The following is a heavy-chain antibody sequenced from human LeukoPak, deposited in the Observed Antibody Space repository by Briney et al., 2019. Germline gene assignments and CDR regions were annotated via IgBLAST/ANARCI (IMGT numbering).Heavy chain of an antibody. CDR1: GGSISSSSYY. CDR3: ARGFPVTMVRGVIRGGFDP. D-gene: IGHD3-10*01. V-gene: IGHV4-39*07. Sequence: SETLSLTCTVSGGSISSSSYYWGWIRQPPGKGLEWIGYIYHSGSTYYNPSLKSRVTISVDRSKNQFSLKLSSVTAADTAVYYCARGFPVTMVRGVIRGGFDPWGQGTLVTVSS. J-gene: IGHJ5*02. CDR2: IYHSGST.